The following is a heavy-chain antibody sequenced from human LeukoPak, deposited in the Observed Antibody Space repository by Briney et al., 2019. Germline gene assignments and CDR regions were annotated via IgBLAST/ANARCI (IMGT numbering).Heavy chain of an antibody. V-gene: IGHV4-39*07. CDR3: ARGDSSGYSPFDY. D-gene: IGHD3-22*01. J-gene: IGHJ4*02. CDR2: IYYSGST. Sequence: PSETLSLTCTVSGGSISSSSYYWGWNRQPPGKGLEWIGSIYYSGSTYYNPSLKSRVTISVDTSKNQFSLKLSSVTAADTAVYYCARGDSSGYSPFDYWGQGTLVTVSS. CDR1: GGSISSSSYY.